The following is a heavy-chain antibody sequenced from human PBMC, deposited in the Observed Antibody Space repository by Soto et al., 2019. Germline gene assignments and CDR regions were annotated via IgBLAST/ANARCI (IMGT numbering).Heavy chain of an antibody. J-gene: IGHJ2*01. Sequence: QVHLQESGPGLVKPSETLSLTCTVSGGSVSSGSFYWSWIRQSPGKGLEWIANIYYSGRANYNSSLHSRVTMSVDTSNNQFSLKLGSLTAADTAVYYWARGLLGGLGHYFDLWGRGHLVTVSS. CDR2: IYYSGRA. CDR3: ARGLLGGLGHYFDL. V-gene: IGHV4-61*01. D-gene: IGHD3-16*01. CDR1: GGSVSSGSFY.